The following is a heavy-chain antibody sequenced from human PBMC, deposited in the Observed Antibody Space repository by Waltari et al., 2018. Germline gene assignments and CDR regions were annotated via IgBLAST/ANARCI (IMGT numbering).Heavy chain of an antibody. CDR1: GFTFSSYA. D-gene: IGHD3-16*01. J-gene: IGHJ3*02. V-gene: IGHV3-30-3*01. CDR2: ISYDGSNK. CDR3: ARLIHSEGPYDAFDI. Sequence: QVQLVESGGGVVQPGRSLRLSCAASGFTFSSYAMHWVRQAPGKGLEWVAVISYDGSNKYYADSVKGRFTISRDNSKNTLYLQMNSLRAEDTAVYYCARLIHSEGPYDAFDIWGQGTMVTVSS.